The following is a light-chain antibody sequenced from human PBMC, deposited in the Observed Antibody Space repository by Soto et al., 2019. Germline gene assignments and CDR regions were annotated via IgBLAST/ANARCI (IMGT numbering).Light chain of an antibody. CDR1: ERVSSS. CDR2: EAS. J-gene: IGKJ4*01. CDR3: QQHINWPLT. Sequence: EVLMTQSPATLSVSPGDTATLSCRATERVSSSLAWYQQRPGQPPRLLIYEASNRATGIPARFSGSGSGADFTLTISSLEPEDFALYYCQQHINWPLTFGGGTKVDIK. V-gene: IGKV3-11*01.